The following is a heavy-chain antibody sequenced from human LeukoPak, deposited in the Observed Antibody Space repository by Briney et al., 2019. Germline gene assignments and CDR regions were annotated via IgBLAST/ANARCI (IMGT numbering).Heavy chain of an antibody. CDR3: ARVGDYSGYDYLNWFDP. J-gene: IGHJ5*02. Sequence: GASVKVSCKASGYTFTNYGISWVRQAPGQGPEWMGWISADNGNTKYAQKFQGRVTMTTDTSTSTAYMELRSLRSDDTAVYYCARVGDYSGYDYLNWFDPWGQGTLVTVSS. D-gene: IGHD5-12*01. CDR1: GYTFTNYG. V-gene: IGHV1-18*01. CDR2: ISADNGNT.